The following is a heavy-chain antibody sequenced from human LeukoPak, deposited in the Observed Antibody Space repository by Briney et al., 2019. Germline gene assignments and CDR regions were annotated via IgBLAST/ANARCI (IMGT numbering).Heavy chain of an antibody. CDR3: ARVAQWELLGAFDI. Sequence: ASVKVSCKASGYTFTGYYMHWVRQAPGQGLEWMGWINPNSGGTNYAQKFQGRVTMTRDTSISTAYMELSRLRSDDTAVYYCARVAQWELLGAFDIWGQGTMVTVSS. CDR1: GYTFTGYY. J-gene: IGHJ3*02. V-gene: IGHV1-2*02. CDR2: INPNSGGT. D-gene: IGHD1-26*01.